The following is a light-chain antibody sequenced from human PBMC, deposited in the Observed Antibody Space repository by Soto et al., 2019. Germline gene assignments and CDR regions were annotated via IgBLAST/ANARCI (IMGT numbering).Light chain of an antibody. V-gene: IGKV3-20*01. CDR3: QQYGSSPYT. Sequence: VLTKSPGTLSLSPGERATLSCRARQSVSSSYLAWSQQKPGQAPRLLIYVASSRATGIPDRFSGSGSGTDFTLTISRLEPEDFEMYSCQQYGSSPYTFGQGTKLEIE. J-gene: IGKJ2*01. CDR1: QSVSSSY. CDR2: VAS.